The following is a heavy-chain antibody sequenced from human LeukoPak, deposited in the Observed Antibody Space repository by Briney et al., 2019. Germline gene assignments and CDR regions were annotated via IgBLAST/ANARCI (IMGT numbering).Heavy chain of an antibody. V-gene: IGHV3-11*01. CDR1: GFTFSDYY. J-gene: IGHJ4*02. Sequence: GGSLRLSCAASGFTFSDYYMTWIRQAPGKGLEWVSYTSSSGDNIFYADSVKGRFTISRDNSKNTLYLQMNSLRAEDTAVYYCAKVSDTAMVSGFDYWGQGTLVTVSS. D-gene: IGHD5-18*01. CDR3: AKVSDTAMVSGFDY. CDR2: TSSSGDNI.